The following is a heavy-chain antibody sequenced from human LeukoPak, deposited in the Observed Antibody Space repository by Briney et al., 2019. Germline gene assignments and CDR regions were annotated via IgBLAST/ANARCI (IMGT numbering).Heavy chain of an antibody. V-gene: IGHV3-11*01. J-gene: IGHJ4*02. D-gene: IGHD3-22*01. CDR2: ICDSGRTI. CDR1: GFTFSDYY. CDR3: ARDRLGDYDHSGYYDK. Sequence: GGSLRLSCAASGFTFSDYYMSWIRQAPGKGLEWVSCICDSGRTIYYADSVKGRFTISRDNAKNSVYLQMNNLGAEDTAVYYCARDRLGDYDHSGYYDKWGQGTLVTVSS.